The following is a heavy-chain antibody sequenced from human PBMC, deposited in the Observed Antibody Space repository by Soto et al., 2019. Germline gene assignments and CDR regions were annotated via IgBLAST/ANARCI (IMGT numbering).Heavy chain of an antibody. CDR3: ARGGTSGWLKGAYNV. V-gene: IGHV1-69*01. CDR1: GGTLNKHA. CDR2: IIPMFGIP. Sequence: QVQLVQSGADVKKPGSSVKVSCKASGGTLNKHAITWLRRAPGQGLEWLGGIIPMFGIPNYPQKFQGRVTITADDSTNTSHRELHSLPSDATAVYYCARGGTSGWLKGAYNVWGQGTMVTVSS. J-gene: IGHJ3*01. D-gene: IGHD6-13*01.